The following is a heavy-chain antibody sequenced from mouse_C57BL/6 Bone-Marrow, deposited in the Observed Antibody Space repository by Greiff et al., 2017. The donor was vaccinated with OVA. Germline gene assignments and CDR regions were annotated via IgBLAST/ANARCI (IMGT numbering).Heavy chain of an antibody. CDR2: IYPGSGNT. J-gene: IGHJ2*01. D-gene: IGHD1-1*01. CDR3: ARDIITTVVSDY. V-gene: IGHV1-66*01. Sequence: QVQLQQSGPELVKPGASVKISCTASGYSFTSYYIHWVKQRPGQGLEWIGWIYPGSGNTKYNEKFKGKATLTADTSSSTSYMQLSSLTSEDSAVYYCARDIITTVVSDYWGQGTTLTVSS. CDR1: GYSFTSYY.